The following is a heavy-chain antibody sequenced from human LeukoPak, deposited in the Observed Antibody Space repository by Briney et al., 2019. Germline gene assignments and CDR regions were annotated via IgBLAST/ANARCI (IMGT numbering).Heavy chain of an antibody. CDR3: ARGGGNDYGDY. CDR2: INSDWSSI. Sequence: GGSLRLSCAASGFTFSSYWMHWVRQAPGKGLVWVSRINSDWSSISYADSVKGRFTISRDNAKNTLYLQMNSLRAEDTAVYYCARGGGNDYGDYWGQGTLVTVSS. V-gene: IGHV3-74*01. J-gene: IGHJ4*02. CDR1: GFTFSSYW.